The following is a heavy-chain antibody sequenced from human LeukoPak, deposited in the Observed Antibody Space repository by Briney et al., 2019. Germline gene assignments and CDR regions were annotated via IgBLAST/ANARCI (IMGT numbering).Heavy chain of an antibody. V-gene: IGHV1-69*13. CDR3: ARRDGLSASNSYTYGMDV. CDR2: IMPIGGTA. CDR1: GGTFSSYA. J-gene: IGHJ6*02. D-gene: IGHD2-2*02. Sequence: GASGKVSCKAAGGTFSSYAISWGRQAPGQGLGWMGGIMPIGGTANYAQKFQGRVTITADDSTSTAYMDLSSMSSEDTAVYYCARRDGLSASNSYTYGMDVWGQGTPVTVSS.